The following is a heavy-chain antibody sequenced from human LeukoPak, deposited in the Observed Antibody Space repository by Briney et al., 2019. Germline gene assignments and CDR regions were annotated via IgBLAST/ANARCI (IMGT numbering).Heavy chain of an antibody. V-gene: IGHV3-49*04. J-gene: IGHJ4*02. Sequence: GGSLRLSCAASGFTFSSYAMSWVRQAPGKGLEWVGFIRSKAYGGTTEYAASVKGRFTISRDDSKSIAYLQMNSLKTEDTAVYYCTRTRGGYGAYYFDYWGQGTLVTVSS. CDR3: TRTRGGYGAYYFDY. D-gene: IGHD5-18*01. CDR1: GFTFSSYA. CDR2: IRSKAYGGTT.